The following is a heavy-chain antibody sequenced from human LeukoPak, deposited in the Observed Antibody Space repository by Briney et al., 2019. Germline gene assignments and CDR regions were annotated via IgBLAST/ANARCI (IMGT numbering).Heavy chain of an antibody. V-gene: IGHV3-23*01. CDR2: ISGSGGST. D-gene: IGHD5-18*01. CDR1: GLDFSGYA. CDR3: AKGIRNFDY. Sequence: PGGSLRLSCAVSGLDFSGYAMSWVRQAPGKGLEWVSAISGSGGSTYYADSVKGRFTISRDNSKNTLYLQMNSLRAEDTAVYYCAKGIRNFDYWGQGTLVTVSS. J-gene: IGHJ4*02.